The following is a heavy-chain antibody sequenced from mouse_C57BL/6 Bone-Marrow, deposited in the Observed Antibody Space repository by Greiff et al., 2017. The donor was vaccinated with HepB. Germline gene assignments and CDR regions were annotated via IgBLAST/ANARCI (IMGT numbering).Heavy chain of an antibody. D-gene: IGHD2-4*01. CDR3: ARRGGLRGYFDY. CDR2: IHPNSGST. V-gene: IGHV1-64*01. CDR1: GYTFTSYW. Sequence: QVQLQQPGAELVKPGASVKLSCKASGYTFTSYWMHWVKQRPGQGLEWIGMIHPNSGSTNYNEKFKSKATLTVDKSSSTAYMQLSSLTSEDSAVYYCARRGGLRGYFDYWGQGTTLTVAS. J-gene: IGHJ2*01.